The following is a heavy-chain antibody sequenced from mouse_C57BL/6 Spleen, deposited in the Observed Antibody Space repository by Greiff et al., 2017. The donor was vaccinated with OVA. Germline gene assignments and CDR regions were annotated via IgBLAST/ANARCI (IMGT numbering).Heavy chain of an antibody. CDR3: ASGNPYYFDY. CDR2: INPNNGGT. J-gene: IGHJ2*01. CDR1: GYTFTDYN. Sequence: EVQLVESGPELVKPGASVKMSCKASGYTFTDYNMHWVKQSHGKSLEWIGYINPNNGGTSYNQKFKGKATLTVNKSSSTAYMELRSLTSEDSAVYYCASGNPYYFDYWGQGTTLTVSS. V-gene: IGHV1-22*01.